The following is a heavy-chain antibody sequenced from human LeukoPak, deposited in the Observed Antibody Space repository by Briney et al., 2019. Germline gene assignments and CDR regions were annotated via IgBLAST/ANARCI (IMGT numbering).Heavy chain of an antibody. CDR3: ANQPRYYDSSGQLDY. CDR2: ISGSGGST. D-gene: IGHD3-22*01. J-gene: IGHJ4*02. V-gene: IGHV3-23*01. Sequence: GSLELSCSASGFPFSSYAMSWGRQAPGKGLEGVSAISGSGGSTYYADSVKGRFTISRDNSKNTLYLQMNSLRAEDTAVYYCANQPRYYDSSGQLDYWGQGTLVTVSS. CDR1: GFPFSSYA.